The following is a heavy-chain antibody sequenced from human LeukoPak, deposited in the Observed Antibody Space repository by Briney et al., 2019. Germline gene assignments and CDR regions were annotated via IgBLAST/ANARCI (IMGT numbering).Heavy chain of an antibody. Sequence: GGSLRLSCAASGFTFSSYSMNWVRQAPGKGLEWVSSISSSSSYIYYADSVKGRFTISRDNAKNSLYLRMNSLRAEDTAVYYCAKGSGSGWYGWFAPWGQGTLVTVSS. V-gene: IGHV3-21*01. J-gene: IGHJ5*02. CDR2: ISSSSSYI. CDR3: AKGSGSGWYGWFAP. CDR1: GFTFSSYS. D-gene: IGHD6-19*01.